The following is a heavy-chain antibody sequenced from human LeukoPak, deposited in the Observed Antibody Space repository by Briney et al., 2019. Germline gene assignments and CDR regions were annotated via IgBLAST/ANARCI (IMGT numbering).Heavy chain of an antibody. V-gene: IGHV3-11*01. CDR2: ISSSGSTI. J-gene: IGHJ3*02. Sequence: PGGSLRLSCAASGFTFSDYYMSWIRQAPGKGLEWVSYISSSGSTIYYADSVKGRFTISRDNAKNSLYLQMNSLRAEDTAVYYCARGSSYSSSWYEPDAFDIWGQGTTVTVSS. CDR1: GFTFSDYY. D-gene: IGHD6-13*01. CDR3: ARGSSYSSSWYEPDAFDI.